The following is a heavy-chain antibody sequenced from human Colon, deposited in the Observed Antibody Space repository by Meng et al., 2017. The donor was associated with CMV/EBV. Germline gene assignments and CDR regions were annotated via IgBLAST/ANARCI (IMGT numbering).Heavy chain of an antibody. Sequence: GGSLRLSCAASGFTLSDHYIDWVRQAPGKGLEWVGRIGNKAQRYTTEYAASVKGRFTISRDDSENSLYLQMNSRKSEDAAVYYCTRGYSGVAIYAFDIWGQGTKVTVSS. D-gene: IGHD6-25*01. V-gene: IGHV3-72*01. CDR3: TRGYSGVAIYAFDI. J-gene: IGHJ3*02. CDR2: IGNKAQRYTT. CDR1: GFTLSDHY.